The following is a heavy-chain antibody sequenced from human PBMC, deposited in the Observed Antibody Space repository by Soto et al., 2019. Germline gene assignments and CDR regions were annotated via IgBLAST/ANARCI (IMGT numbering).Heavy chain of an antibody. CDR2: IRSKAYGGTT. CDR1: GFTFFDYA. J-gene: IGHJ6*02. D-gene: IGHD6-19*01. CDR3: TRDYSSGYYYGMDV. Sequence: GSLRLSCTASGFTFFDYAIIFVRHSPFKWLEWVVFIRSKAYGGTTEYAASVKGRFTISRDDSKSIAYLQMNSLKTEDTAVYYCTRDYSSGYYYGMDVWGQGTTVTVSS. V-gene: IGHV3-49*04.